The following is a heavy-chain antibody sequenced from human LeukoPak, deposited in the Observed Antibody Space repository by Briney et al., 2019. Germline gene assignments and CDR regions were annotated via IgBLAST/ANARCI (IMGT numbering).Heavy chain of an antibody. J-gene: IGHJ3*02. D-gene: IGHD3-22*01. CDR2: ISSSGSI. V-gene: IGHV3-11*04. CDR1: GFTFSDNY. Sequence: GGSLRLSCAASGFTFSDNYMSWIRQAPGKGLEWVSYISSSGSIYYADSVKGRFTISRDNAKNSLYLQMNSLRAEDTVVYYCARDWRDSSGKFPNDAFDIWGQGTMVTVSS. CDR3: ARDWRDSSGKFPNDAFDI.